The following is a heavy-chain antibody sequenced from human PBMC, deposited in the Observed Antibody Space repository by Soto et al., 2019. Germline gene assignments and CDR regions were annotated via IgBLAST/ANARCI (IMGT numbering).Heavy chain of an antibody. CDR2: INHSGST. J-gene: IGHJ6*02. D-gene: IGHD3-10*01. CDR1: GGSFSGYY. Sequence: SETLSLTCAVYGGSFSGYYWSWIRQPPGKGLEWIGEINHSGSTNYNPSLKSRVTISVDTSKNQFSLKLSSVTAADTAVYYCARGGSGSYWNYYYYGMDVWGQGTTVTVSS. V-gene: IGHV4-34*01. CDR3: ARGGSGSYWNYYYYGMDV.